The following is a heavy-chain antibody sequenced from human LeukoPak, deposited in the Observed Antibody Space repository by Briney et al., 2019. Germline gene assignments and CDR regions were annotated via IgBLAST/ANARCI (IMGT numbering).Heavy chain of an antibody. D-gene: IGHD4-17*01. Sequence: GGSLRLSCAASGFTFRSYSMNWVRQAPGKRLEWLSSITSSGSHMYYADSVKGRFTNSRDNAKSTLYLQMNSLSAEDTAVYYCATFMTTVTIPDYWGQGTLVTVSS. J-gene: IGHJ4*02. CDR1: GFTFRSYS. V-gene: IGHV3-21*06. CDR3: ATFMTTVTIPDY. CDR2: ITSSGSHM.